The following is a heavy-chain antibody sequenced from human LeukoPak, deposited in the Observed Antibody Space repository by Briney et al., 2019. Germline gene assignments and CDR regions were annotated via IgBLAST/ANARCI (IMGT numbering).Heavy chain of an antibody. CDR2: INPNSGGT. D-gene: IGHD6-13*01. V-gene: IGHV1-2*02. Sequence: GASVKVSCKASGYTFTGYYMHWVRQAPGQGLEWMGWINPNSGGTNYAQKFQGRVTMTRDTSISTVYMELSSLRSEDTAVYYCAIEGSWADAFDIWGQGTMVTVSS. CDR3: AIEGSWADAFDI. J-gene: IGHJ3*02. CDR1: GYTFTGYY.